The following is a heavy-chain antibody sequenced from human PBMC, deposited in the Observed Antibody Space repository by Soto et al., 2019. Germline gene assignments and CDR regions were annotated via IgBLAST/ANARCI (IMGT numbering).Heavy chain of an antibody. V-gene: IGHV6-1*01. D-gene: IGHD2-8*01. CDR3: ARLIGNSWLDS. Sequence: PSQTLSLTCAISGDSVSSNSATLDWIRQSPSRGLEWLGRTYYRSKWYNDYAVSVKSRITINPDTSNNQLSLQLNSVTPDDTAVYYCARLIGNSWLDSWGQGPLVTVSS. CDR1: GDSVSSNSAT. J-gene: IGHJ5*01. CDR2: TYYRSKWYN.